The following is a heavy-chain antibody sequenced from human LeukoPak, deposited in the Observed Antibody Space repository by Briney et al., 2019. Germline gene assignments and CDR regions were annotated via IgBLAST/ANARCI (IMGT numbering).Heavy chain of an antibody. J-gene: IGHJ4*02. V-gene: IGHV1-18*01. D-gene: IGHD3-10*01. Sequence: ASVNVSCKASGYTFTSYGISWVRQAPGQGLDGMGWISAYNGNTNYAQRLQGRVTMTTDTSTSTDYMELRSLRSDDTAVYYCASDLYYYGSGSYQFDYWGQGTLVTVSS. CDR1: GYTFTSYG. CDR2: ISAYNGNT. CDR3: ASDLYYYGSGSYQFDY.